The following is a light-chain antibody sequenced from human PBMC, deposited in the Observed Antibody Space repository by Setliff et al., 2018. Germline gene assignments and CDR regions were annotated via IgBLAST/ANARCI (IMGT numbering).Light chain of an antibody. CDR2: NVS. Sequence: QSALTQPASVSGSPGQSITISCSGTSSDVGSYDLVSWYQQNPGKAPKLIIYNVSGRPSGVSHRLSGSKSDNTASLTISGLQAEDEADYYCNAYTSRSTYVFGSGTKVTV. CDR1: SSDVGSYDL. CDR3: NAYTSRSTYV. J-gene: IGLJ1*01. V-gene: IGLV2-14*03.